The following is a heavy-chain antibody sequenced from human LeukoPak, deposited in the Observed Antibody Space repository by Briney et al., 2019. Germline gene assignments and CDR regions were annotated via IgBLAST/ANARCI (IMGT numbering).Heavy chain of an antibody. J-gene: IGHJ4*02. Sequence: SETLFLTCTVSGGSISSYYWSWIRRPPGKGLEWIGYIYYSGSTNYNPSLKSRVTISLDTSKNQFSLKLSSVTAADTAVYYCALRDYDFWSGYYTEWGQGTLVTVSS. CDR3: ALRDYDFWSGYYTE. CDR2: IYYSGST. D-gene: IGHD3-3*01. V-gene: IGHV4-59*01. CDR1: GGSISSYY.